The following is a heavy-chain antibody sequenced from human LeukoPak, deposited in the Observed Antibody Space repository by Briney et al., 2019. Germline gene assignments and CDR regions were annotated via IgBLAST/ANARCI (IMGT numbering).Heavy chain of an antibody. V-gene: IGHV3-48*03. D-gene: IGHD4-17*01. CDR2: ISSSGSTI. Sequence: GGSLRLSCAASGCTFSSYEMNWVRQAPGKGLEWVSYISSSGSTIYYADSVKGRFTISRDNAKNSLYLQMNSLRAEDTAVYYCARESDYGDYPLGYWGQGTLVTVSS. CDR1: GCTFSSYE. CDR3: ARESDYGDYPLGY. J-gene: IGHJ4*02.